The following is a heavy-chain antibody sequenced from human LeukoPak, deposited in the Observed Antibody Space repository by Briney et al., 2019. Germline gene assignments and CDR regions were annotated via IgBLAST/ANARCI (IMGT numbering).Heavy chain of an antibody. D-gene: IGHD6-19*01. CDR1: GYTFTSYY. V-gene: IGHV1-46*01. CDR2: INPTGGST. J-gene: IGHJ5*02. Sequence: ASVKVSCKASGYTFTSYYMHWVRQAPGQGLEWMGLINPTGGSTGYAQKFQGRVTMTRDMSTSTDYMELSSLRSEDTAIYYCARRGTIAVPAAWFDPWGQGTLVTVSS. CDR3: ARRGTIAVPAAWFDP.